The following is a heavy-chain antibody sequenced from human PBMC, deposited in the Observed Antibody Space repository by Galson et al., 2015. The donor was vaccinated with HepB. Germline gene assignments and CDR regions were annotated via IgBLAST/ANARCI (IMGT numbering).Heavy chain of an antibody. CDR2: VYPGDSET. V-gene: IGHV5-51*01. CDR1: GYTFTSYW. CDR3: ARQAYNTSPKHYYYYMDV. J-gene: IGHJ6*03. D-gene: IGHD6-6*01. Sequence: QSGAEVKKPGESLKISCKVSGYTFTSYWIAWVRQMPGKGLEWMGIVYPGDSETKYSPSFQGQVTFSADRSINTAYLQWSSLKASDTAVYYCARQAYNTSPKHYYYYMDVWGKGTTVTVSS.